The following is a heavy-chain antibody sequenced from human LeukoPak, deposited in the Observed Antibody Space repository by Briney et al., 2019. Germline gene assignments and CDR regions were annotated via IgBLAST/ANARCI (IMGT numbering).Heavy chain of an antibody. CDR2: INHSGST. CDR1: GGSFSGYY. Sequence: SETLSLTCAVYGGSFSGYYWSWIRQPPGKGLEWIGEINHSGSTNYNPSLKSRVTISVDTSKNQFSLKLSSVTAADTAVYYCARHPRVAARYYFDYWGQGTLATVSS. CDR3: ARHPRVAARYYFDY. D-gene: IGHD6-6*01. J-gene: IGHJ4*02. V-gene: IGHV4-34*01.